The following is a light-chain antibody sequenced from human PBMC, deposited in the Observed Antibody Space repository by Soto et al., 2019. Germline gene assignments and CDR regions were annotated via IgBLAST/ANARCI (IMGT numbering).Light chain of an antibody. CDR2: GGS. CDR3: QYYGGSPRA. V-gene: IGKV3-20*01. Sequence: EIVLTQSPGTLSSSPGERATLSCRASQRVTSRYIAWYQQKPGQAPRLLIYGGSTRATGIPDRFGGSGSGTDFTLTISSLDPEDFAVYYCQYYGGSPRAFGQGTKIDIK. J-gene: IGKJ1*01. CDR1: QRVTSRY.